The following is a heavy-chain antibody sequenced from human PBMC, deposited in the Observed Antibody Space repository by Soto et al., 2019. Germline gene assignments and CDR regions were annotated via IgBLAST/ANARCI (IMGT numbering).Heavy chain of an antibody. J-gene: IGHJ4*02. V-gene: IGHV1-46*01. CDR1: GYTFTSYY. Sequence: QVQLVQSGAEVKKAGASVKVSCRASGYTFTSYYIHWVRQAPGQGLEWMGIMNPNSGSTNYAQKFQGRVTMTRDTSTSTVYMDLSSLRSEDTAVYYCARRPDCSDGDYYFDYWGQGTLVTVSS. CDR3: ARRPDCSDGDYYFDY. D-gene: IGHD4-17*01. CDR2: MNPNSGST.